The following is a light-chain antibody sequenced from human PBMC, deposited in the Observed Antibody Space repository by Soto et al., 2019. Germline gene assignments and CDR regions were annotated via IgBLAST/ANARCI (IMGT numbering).Light chain of an antibody. CDR1: RSVGNR. Sequence: DIQMTQSPSTLSASVGDRVIITCRASRSVGNRLAWYQQKPGKAPKVLIFDGSTLRSGVPSRFSGSGSGTEFSLTFSSLQPDDFATYYCQQCSTDPVTFGQGTKVEVK. V-gene: IGKV1-5*01. J-gene: IGKJ1*01. CDR3: QQCSTDPVT. CDR2: DGS.